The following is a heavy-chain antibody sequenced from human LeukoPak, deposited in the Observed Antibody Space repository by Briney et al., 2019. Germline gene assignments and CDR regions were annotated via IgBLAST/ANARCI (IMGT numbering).Heavy chain of an antibody. V-gene: IGHV1-2*02. D-gene: IGHD1-26*01. CDR3: ARDGEWELLGYYFDY. CDR2: INPNSGGT. Sequence: GASVKVSCKASGYTFTGYYMHWVRQAPGQGLEWMGWINPNSGGTNYAQKFQGRVTMTRDTSISTAYMELSWLRSDDTAVYYCARDGEWELLGYYFDYWGQGTLVTVSS. CDR1: GYTFTGYY. J-gene: IGHJ4*02.